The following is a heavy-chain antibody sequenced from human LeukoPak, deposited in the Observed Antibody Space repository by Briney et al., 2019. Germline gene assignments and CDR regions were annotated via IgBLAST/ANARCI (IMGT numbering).Heavy chain of an antibody. CDR1: GGSISSGGYY. D-gene: IGHD6-6*01. Sequence: TSETLSLTCTVSGGSISSGGYYWSWIRQPPGKGLEWIGYIYHSGSTYYNPSLKSRVTISVDRSKNQFSLKLTSVTAADTAVYYCARSIAVRTNAFDIWGQGTMVTVSS. J-gene: IGHJ3*02. CDR3: ARSIAVRTNAFDI. CDR2: IYHSGST. V-gene: IGHV4-30-2*01.